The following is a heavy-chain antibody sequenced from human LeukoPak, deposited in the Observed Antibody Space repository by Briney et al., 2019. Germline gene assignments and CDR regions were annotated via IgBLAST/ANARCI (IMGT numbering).Heavy chain of an antibody. V-gene: IGHV5-51*01. D-gene: IGHD1-26*01. CDR1: GYSFTSYW. CDR3: ARTRVRGSYYPHDAFDI. Sequence: GESLKISCKGSGYSFTSYWIGWVRQMPGKGLEWMGIIYPGDSDTRYSPSFQGQVTISADKSISTAYLQWSSLKASDTAMYYCARTRVRGSYYPHDAFDIWGQGTMVTVSS. CDR2: IYPGDSDT. J-gene: IGHJ3*02.